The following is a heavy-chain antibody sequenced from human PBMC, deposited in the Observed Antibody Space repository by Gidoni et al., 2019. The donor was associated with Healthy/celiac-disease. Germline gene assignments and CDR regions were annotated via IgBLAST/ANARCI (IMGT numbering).Heavy chain of an antibody. Sequence: EVQLLESGGGLVQPGGSMRLSCAASGFTCSSYAMSWVRQAPGKGLEWVSAISGSGGSTYYAYSVQGRFTISRDNSKNTLYLQMNSLSAEDTAVYYCAKDSWSGYYYYGMDVWGQGTTVTVSS. CDR3: AKDSWSGYYYYGMDV. V-gene: IGHV3-23*01. CDR1: GFTCSSYA. J-gene: IGHJ6*02. D-gene: IGHD3-3*01. CDR2: ISGSGGST.